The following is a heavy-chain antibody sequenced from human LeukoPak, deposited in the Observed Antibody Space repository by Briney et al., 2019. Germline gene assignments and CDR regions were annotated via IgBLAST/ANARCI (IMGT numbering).Heavy chain of an antibody. CDR2: ISGSGDST. J-gene: IGHJ4*02. D-gene: IGHD1-26*01. CDR1: GLTLSSYA. CDR3: ARDILWELHY. Sequence: GGSLRLSCAASGLTLSSYAMSWVRQAPGRGLEWVSAISGSGDSTYYADSVKGRFTISRDNSKNTLYLQMNSLRAEDTAVYYCARDILWELHYWGQGTLVTVSS. V-gene: IGHV3-23*01.